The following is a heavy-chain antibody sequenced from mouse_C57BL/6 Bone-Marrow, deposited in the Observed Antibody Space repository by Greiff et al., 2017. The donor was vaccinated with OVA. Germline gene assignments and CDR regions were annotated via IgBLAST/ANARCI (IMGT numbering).Heavy chain of an antibody. CDR2: ISPGSGST. V-gene: IGHV1-55*01. CDR1: GYTFTSYW. J-gene: IGHJ2*01. CDR3: ARQGGNHGGY. Sequence: VQLQQPGAELVRPGASVKLSCKASGYTFTSYWITWVKQRPGQGLEWIGSISPGSGSTNYNENFKSKATLTVATSSCPAYMQLSGRTSEDSSVYYCARQGGNHGGYWGQGTTLTVSS. D-gene: IGHD2-1*01.